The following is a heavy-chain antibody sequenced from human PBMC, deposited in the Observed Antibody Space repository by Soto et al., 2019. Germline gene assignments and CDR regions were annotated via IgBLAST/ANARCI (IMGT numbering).Heavy chain of an antibody. CDR2: INSDGTSS. D-gene: IGHD3-3*01. Sequence: EVPLVESGGGLTQHGGSLRLSCQASGLTFRRYWMHWVRQVPGKGLFWVSSINSDGTSSSYADSVKGRFTISRDNAKNTVYLQMNSLRAEDTAIYYCSSYDFLSGHHLPYASGQGTMVTVSS. CDR3: SSYDFLSGHHLPYA. V-gene: IGHV3-74*01. J-gene: IGHJ6*02. CDR1: GLTFRRYW.